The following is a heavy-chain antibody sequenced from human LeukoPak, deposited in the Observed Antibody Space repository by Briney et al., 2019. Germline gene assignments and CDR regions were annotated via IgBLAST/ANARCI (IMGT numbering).Heavy chain of an antibody. CDR2: INHSGST. V-gene: IGHV4-34*01. D-gene: IGHD4-17*01. CDR1: GGSISSYY. CDR3: ARGSDDYGDYVIDS. Sequence: SETLSLTCTVSGGSISSYYWSWIRQPPGKGLEWIGEINHSGSTNYNPSLKSRVTISVDTSKNQFSLKVTSVTAADTAVYYCARGSDDYGDYVIDSWGQGTLVTVSS. J-gene: IGHJ4*02.